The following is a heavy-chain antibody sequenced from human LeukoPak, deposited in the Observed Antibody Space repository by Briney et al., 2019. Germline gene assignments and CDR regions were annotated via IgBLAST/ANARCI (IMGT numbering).Heavy chain of an antibody. V-gene: IGHV3-66*01. CDR3: ARVVEQQLDY. CDR2: IYSGGST. CDR1: GFTVSSNY. D-gene: IGHD6-13*01. J-gene: IGHJ4*02. Sequence: GGSLRLSCAASGFTVSSNYMSWVRQDPGKGLEWVSVIYSGGSTYYADSVKGRFTISRDNSKNTLYLQMNSLRAEDTAVYYCARVVEQQLDYWGQGTLVTVSS.